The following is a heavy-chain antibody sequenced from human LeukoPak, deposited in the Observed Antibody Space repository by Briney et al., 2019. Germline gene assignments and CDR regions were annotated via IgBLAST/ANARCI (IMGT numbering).Heavy chain of an antibody. CDR1: GFTFSSYA. J-gene: IGHJ3*01. Sequence: GGSLRLSCAASGFTFSSYAMSWVRQAPGKGLEWVSAISGSGGSTYYADSVKGRFTISRDNAKNSLYLQMNSLRAEDTAVYYCARDRSGYSYGPWWGQGTMVTVSS. CDR2: ISGSGGST. V-gene: IGHV3-23*01. CDR3: ARDRSGYSYGPW. D-gene: IGHD5-18*01.